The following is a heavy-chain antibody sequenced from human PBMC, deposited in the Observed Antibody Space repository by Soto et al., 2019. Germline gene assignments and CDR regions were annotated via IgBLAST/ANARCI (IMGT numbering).Heavy chain of an antibody. D-gene: IGHD3-3*02. CDR1: GDSINSNHC. CDR2: ISHGGTT. J-gene: IGHJ4*02. CDR3: VASHFWGGNWTEGRPDY. V-gene: IGHV4-4*02. Sequence: SETLSLTCVVSGDSINSNHCWQWVRQPPGKGLEGIGQISHGGTTNYNPSFTSRVTISVDKSKNHVSLRLTSVIAADTAVYYCVASHFWGGNWTEGRPDYSGQGILVAVSS.